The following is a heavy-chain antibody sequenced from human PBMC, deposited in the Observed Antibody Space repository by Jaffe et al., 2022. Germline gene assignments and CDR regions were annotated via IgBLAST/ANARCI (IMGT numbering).Heavy chain of an antibody. CDR3: AKDPAVAGY. CDR1: GFTFSSYG. CDR2: IRYDGSNK. J-gene: IGHJ4*02. D-gene: IGHD6-19*01. V-gene: IGHV3-30*02. Sequence: QVQLVESGGGVVQPGGSLRLSCAASGFTFSSYGMHWVRQAPGKGLEWVAFIRYDGSNKYYADSVKGRFTISRDNSKNTLYLQMNSLRAEDTAVYYCAKDPAVAGYWGQGTLVTVSS.